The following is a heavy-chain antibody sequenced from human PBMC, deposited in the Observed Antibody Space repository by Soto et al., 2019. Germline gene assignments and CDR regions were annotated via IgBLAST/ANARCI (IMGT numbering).Heavy chain of an antibody. J-gene: IGHJ4*02. D-gene: IGHD3-3*01. V-gene: IGHV1-3*01. CDR2: INSGNGNT. CDR1: GYTFTNYV. CDR3: ARGLTIFGVVIGY. Sequence: ASVKVSCKTSGYTFTNYVVDWVRQAPGQGLEWMGWINSGNGNTKYTEKFQGRVTITRDTSASTAYMELNSLTSEDTAVYYCARGLTIFGVVIGYWGQGTLVTVSS.